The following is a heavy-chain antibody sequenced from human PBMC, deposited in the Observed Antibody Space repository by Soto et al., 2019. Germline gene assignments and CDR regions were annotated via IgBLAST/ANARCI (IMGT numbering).Heavy chain of an antibody. J-gene: IGHJ4*02. D-gene: IGHD3-10*01. CDR2: INHSGST. CDR3: ARYGSGSYYYPKRSNYFDY. V-gene: IGHV4-34*01. CDR1: GGSFSGYY. Sequence: SETLSLTCAVYGGSFSGYYWSWIRQPPGKGLEWIGEINHSGSTNYNPSLKSRVTVSVDTSKNQFSLKLSSVTAADTAVYYCARYGSGSYYYPKRSNYFDYWGQGTLVTVSS.